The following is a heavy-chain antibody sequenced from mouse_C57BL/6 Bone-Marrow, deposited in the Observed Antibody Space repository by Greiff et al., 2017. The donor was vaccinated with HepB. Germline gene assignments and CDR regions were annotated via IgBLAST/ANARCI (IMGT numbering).Heavy chain of an antibody. CDR2: IYPGSGST. CDR3: ARGDYGSTLRYFDV. V-gene: IGHV1-55*01. Sequence: QVQLQQPGAELVKPGASVKMSCKASGYTFTSYWITWVKQRPGQGLEWIGDIYPGSGSTNYNEKFKSKATLTVDTSSSTAYMQLSILTSEDSAVYYCARGDYGSTLRYFDVWGTGTTVTVSS. D-gene: IGHD1-1*01. CDR1: GYTFTSYW. J-gene: IGHJ1*03.